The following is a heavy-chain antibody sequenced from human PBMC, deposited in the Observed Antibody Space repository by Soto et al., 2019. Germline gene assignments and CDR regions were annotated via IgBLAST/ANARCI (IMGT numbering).Heavy chain of an antibody. Sequence: QVQLVESGGGVVQPGRSLRLSCAASGFTFSSYGMYWFRQAPGKGLEWVAVISYDGSNKYYADSVKGRFTISRDNSKNTLYLQMNSLRAEDTAVYYCAKALIAAAGTGSYFDYWGQGTLVTVSS. J-gene: IGHJ4*02. CDR2: ISYDGSNK. V-gene: IGHV3-30*18. CDR1: GFTFSSYG. D-gene: IGHD6-13*01. CDR3: AKALIAAAGTGSYFDY.